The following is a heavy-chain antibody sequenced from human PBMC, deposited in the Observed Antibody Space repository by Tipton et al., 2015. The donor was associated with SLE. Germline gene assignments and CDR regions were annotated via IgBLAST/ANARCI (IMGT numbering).Heavy chain of an antibody. D-gene: IGHD3-10*01. CDR1: GDSIRSYY. V-gene: IGHV4-34*01. Sequence: TLSLTCTVSGDSIRSYYWSWIRQPPGKGLEWIGEINHRGSTNYNPSLKSRVTISVDTSKNQFSLKLSSVTAADTAVYYCARDLRGSGSYSHYYYGMDVWGQGTTVTVSS. J-gene: IGHJ6*02. CDR2: INHRGST. CDR3: ARDLRGSGSYSHYYYGMDV.